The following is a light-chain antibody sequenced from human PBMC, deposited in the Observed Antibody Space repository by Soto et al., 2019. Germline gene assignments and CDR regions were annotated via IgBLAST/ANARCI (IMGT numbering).Light chain of an antibody. CDR3: QQYGSSGT. CDR2: GAS. V-gene: IGKV3-20*01. Sequence: ENVLPRWRGTVSLSIGKRGTLSGMASQSVSNNYLAWYQQKPGQAPRLLIYGASNRATGIPDRFSVSGSGTDFTLTISRLEREDFAVYYCQQYGSSGTFGQGTKVDI. CDR1: QSVSNNY. J-gene: IGKJ1*01.